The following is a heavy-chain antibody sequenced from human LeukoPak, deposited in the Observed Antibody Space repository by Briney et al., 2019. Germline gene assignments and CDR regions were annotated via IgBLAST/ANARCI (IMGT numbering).Heavy chain of an antibody. J-gene: IGHJ4*02. D-gene: IGHD2-2*01. V-gene: IGHV1-46*01. CDR3: ARTSPIAPAAAGALGY. CDR1: GYTFTSYY. CDR2: IKPSGGST. Sequence: ASVKVSCKASGYTFTSYYMHWVRQAPGQGLEWMGIIKPSGGSTSYAQKFQGRVTMTRDTSTSTVYMELSSLRSEDTAVYYCARTSPIAPAAAGALGYWGQGTLVTVSS.